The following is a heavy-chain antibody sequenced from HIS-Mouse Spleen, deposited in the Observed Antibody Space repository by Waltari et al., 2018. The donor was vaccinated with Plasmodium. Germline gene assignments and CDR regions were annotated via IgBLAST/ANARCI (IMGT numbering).Heavy chain of an antibody. J-gene: IGHJ3*02. Sequence: EVQLVESGGGLVQPGGSLKLSCAASGFTFSGSAMHWVRQASGKGLECVGRNRSKANSYATAYAASGKGRFTISRDDSKNTLYLQMNSLRAEDTAVYYCAKEEGNWNDDDAFDIWGQGTMVTVSS. D-gene: IGHD1-1*01. CDR3: AKEEGNWNDDDAFDI. CDR2: NRSKANSYAT. CDR1: GFTFSGSA. V-gene: IGHV3-73*02.